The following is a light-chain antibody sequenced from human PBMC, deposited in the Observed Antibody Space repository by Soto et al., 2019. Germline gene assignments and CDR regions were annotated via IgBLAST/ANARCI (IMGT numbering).Light chain of an antibody. CDR3: QQDNSYSPST. V-gene: IGKV1-5*03. CDR1: QSISIW. CDR2: KAS. J-gene: IGKJ1*01. Sequence: DIQMTQSPSTLSASVGDRVTITGRASQSISIWLSWYQQKPGTAPKLLICKASSLESGVPSRFSGSGSGTEFTLTISSLQPDDFATYYCQQDNSYSPSTFGPGTKVEIK.